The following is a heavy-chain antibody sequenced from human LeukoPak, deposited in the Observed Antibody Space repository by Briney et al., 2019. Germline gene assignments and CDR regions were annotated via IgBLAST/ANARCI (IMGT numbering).Heavy chain of an antibody. Sequence: SETLSLTCTVSGGSISDYSWNWIRQPAGGRLEWIGRLYNSVNTNYNPSLKSRVTMSIDTSQSQFSLKLTSVTAADTAVYYCARSYLSRAWSFHSWGQGTVVTVSS. J-gene: IGHJ4*02. D-gene: IGHD6-19*01. CDR2: LYNSVNT. CDR1: GGSISDYS. CDR3: ARSYLSRAWSFHS. V-gene: IGHV4-4*07.